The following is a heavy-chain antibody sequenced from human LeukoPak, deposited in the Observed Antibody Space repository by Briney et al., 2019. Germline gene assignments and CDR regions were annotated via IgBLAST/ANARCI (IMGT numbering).Heavy chain of an antibody. CDR3: ARGYCSGGSCYYFDY. J-gene: IGHJ4*02. CDR2: IYCSGST. Sequence: SETLPLTCTVSGGSISSYYWSWIRQPPGKGLEWIGYIYCSGSTNYNPSLKSRVTISVDTSKNQFSLKLSSVTAADTAVYYCARGYCSGGSCYYFDYWGQGTLVTVSS. D-gene: IGHD2-15*01. CDR1: GGSISSYY. V-gene: IGHV4-59*01.